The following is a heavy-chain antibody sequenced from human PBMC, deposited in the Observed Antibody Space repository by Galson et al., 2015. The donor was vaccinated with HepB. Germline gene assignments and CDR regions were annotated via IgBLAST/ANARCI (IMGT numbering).Heavy chain of an antibody. J-gene: IGHJ6*02. Sequence: SLRLSCAASGFTLSSYSMNWVRQAPGKGLEWVLSISSSSSYIYYADSVKGRFTISRDNAKNPLYLQMNSLRAEDTAVYYCARARAYYYGMDVWGQGTTVTVSS. CDR1: GFTLSSYS. CDR2: ISSSSSYI. CDR3: ARARAYYYGMDV. V-gene: IGHV3-21*01.